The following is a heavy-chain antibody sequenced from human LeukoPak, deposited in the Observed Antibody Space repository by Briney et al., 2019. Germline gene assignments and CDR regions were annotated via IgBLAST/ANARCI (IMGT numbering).Heavy chain of an antibody. CDR2: IYYSGGTSGST. J-gene: IGHJ5*02. Sequence: SETLSLTCTVSGGSVRSGSYYWSWIRQPPGKGLEWIGYIYYSGGTSGSTNYNPSLKSRVTISVDTSKNQFSLKLSSVTAADTAVYYCARDRWDDYSNSLNWFDPWGQGTLVTVSS. CDR1: GGSVRSGSYY. V-gene: IGHV4-61*01. D-gene: IGHD4-11*01. CDR3: ARDRWDDYSNSLNWFDP.